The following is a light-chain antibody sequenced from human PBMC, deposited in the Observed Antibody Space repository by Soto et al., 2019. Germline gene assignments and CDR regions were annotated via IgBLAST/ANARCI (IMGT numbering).Light chain of an antibody. CDR2: EVT. Sequence: QSALTQPPSASVSLGQAVTVSCTGTRDDVGGYNYVSWYQQHPGKAPRLILYEVTKRPSGVPARFSGSKSGNTASLTVSGLQAEDEAVYYCNSYVTSNVVVFGGGTQLTVL. V-gene: IGLV2-8*01. J-gene: IGLJ2*01. CDR1: RDDVGGYNY. CDR3: NSYVTSNVVV.